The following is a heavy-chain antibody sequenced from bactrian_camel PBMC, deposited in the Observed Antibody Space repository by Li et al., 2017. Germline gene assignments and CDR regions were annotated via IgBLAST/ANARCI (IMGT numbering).Heavy chain of an antibody. V-gene: IGHV3-3*01. D-gene: IGHD6*01. CDR2: LGNTGKIT. CDR1: GYAHFPLLC. CDR3: AADKRGGLWFDRRMYNY. Sequence: HVQLVESGGGSVQMGGSLRLSCTVRGYAHFPLLCLGWFRQTPGKEREAVARLGNTGKITLSDSVKDRFIISKNNAKNTLYLQMNSLKPEDTAMYYCAADKRGGLWFDRRMYNYWGQGTQVTVS. J-gene: IGHJ4*01.